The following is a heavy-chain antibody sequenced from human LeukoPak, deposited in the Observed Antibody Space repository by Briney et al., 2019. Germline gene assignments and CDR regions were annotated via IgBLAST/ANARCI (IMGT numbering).Heavy chain of an antibody. D-gene: IGHD2-2*01. CDR2: INHSGST. J-gene: IGHJ5*02. CDR1: GGSISSYY. CDR3: ARGHRINIVVVPAAVPPKGWFDP. Sequence: SETLSLTCTVSGGSISSYYWSWIRQPPGKGLEWIGEINHSGSTNYNPSLKSRVTISVDTSKNQFSLKLSSVTAADTAVYYCARGHRINIVVVPAAVPPKGWFDPWGQGTLVTVSS. V-gene: IGHV4-34*01.